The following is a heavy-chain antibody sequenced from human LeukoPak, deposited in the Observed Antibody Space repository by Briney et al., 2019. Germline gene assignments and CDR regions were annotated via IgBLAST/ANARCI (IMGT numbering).Heavy chain of an antibody. CDR2: IRYDGSNK. D-gene: IGHD5-12*01. CDR3: AKVRKTWLRLEFFDY. Sequence: GGSLRLPCAASGCTFSSYGMHWVRQAPGKGLEWVAFIRYDGSNKYYADSVKGRFTISRDNSKNTLYLQMNSLRAEDTAVYYCAKVRKTWLRLEFFDYWGQGTLVTVSS. J-gene: IGHJ4*02. V-gene: IGHV3-30*02. CDR1: GCTFSSYG.